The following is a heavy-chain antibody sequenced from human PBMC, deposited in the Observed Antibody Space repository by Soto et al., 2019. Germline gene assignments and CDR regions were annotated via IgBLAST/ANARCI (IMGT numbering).Heavy chain of an antibody. V-gene: IGHV4-59*01. D-gene: IGHD5-18*01. Sequence: SETLSLTCTVSGGSISSYYWSWIRQSPGKGLEWIGYIYYSGSTKYNPSLKSRVTISVDTSKNQFSLELSSVTAADTAVYYCARGRGDTAMAWYYWGQGTLVTVSS. J-gene: IGHJ4*02. CDR2: IYYSGST. CDR1: GGSISSYY. CDR3: ARGRGDTAMAWYY.